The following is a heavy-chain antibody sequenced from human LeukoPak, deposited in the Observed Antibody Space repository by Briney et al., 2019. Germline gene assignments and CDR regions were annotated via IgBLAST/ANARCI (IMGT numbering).Heavy chain of an antibody. D-gene: IGHD1-14*01. CDR3: AREPGFYYMDV. Sequence: WVANIKQDGSEKYYVDSVKGRFTISRDNAKNSLYLQMNSLRAEDTAVYYCAREPGFYYMDVWGKGTTVTVSS. CDR2: IKQDGSEK. V-gene: IGHV3-7*01. J-gene: IGHJ6*03.